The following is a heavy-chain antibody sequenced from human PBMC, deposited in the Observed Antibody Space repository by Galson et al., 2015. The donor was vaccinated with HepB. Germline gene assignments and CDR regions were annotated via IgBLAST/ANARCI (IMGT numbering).Heavy chain of an antibody. J-gene: IGHJ6*02. CDR2: ISGSGGST. Sequence: SLRLSCAASGFPFSSYVMSWVRQAPGKGLEWVSAISGSGGSTYYADSVKGRFTISRDNSKNTLHLQMSSLRAEDTAVYYCAKVITGRYSSYNYYHGMDVWGQGTTVTVSS. CDR3: AKVITGRYSSYNYYHGMDV. D-gene: IGHD1-26*01. CDR1: GFPFSSYV. V-gene: IGHV3-23*01.